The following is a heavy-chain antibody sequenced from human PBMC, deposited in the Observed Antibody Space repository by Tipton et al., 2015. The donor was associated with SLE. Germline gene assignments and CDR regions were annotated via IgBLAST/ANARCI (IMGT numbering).Heavy chain of an antibody. CDR2: LYTTGST. D-gene: IGHD3-10*01. V-gene: IGHV4-61*02. Sequence: TLSLTCAISGGSITTGSYYWSWIRQPAGKGLEWIGRLYTTGSTYYNPSLKSRVSMSVDTSKNQFSLKLSSVTAADTAVYYCARDYYYGSGSYAPLDYWGQGTLVTVSS. CDR3: ARDYYYGSGSYAPLDY. CDR1: GGSITTGSYY. J-gene: IGHJ4*02.